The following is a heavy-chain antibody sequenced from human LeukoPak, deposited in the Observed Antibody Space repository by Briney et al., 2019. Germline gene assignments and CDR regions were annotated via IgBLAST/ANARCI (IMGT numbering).Heavy chain of an antibody. CDR3: AEDRLRWGGTTGNWFDP. Sequence: PGGSLRLSCAASGFTFSSYAMSWVRQAPGKGLEGVSAISGGGGSTYYADSVKGRVTISRDNSKNTMYLQMNSLRADNTALYCSAEDRLRWGGTTGNWFDPWGQGTLVTVSS. CDR1: GFTFSSYA. D-gene: IGHD2-8*02. J-gene: IGHJ5*02. CDR2: ISGGGGST. V-gene: IGHV3-23*01.